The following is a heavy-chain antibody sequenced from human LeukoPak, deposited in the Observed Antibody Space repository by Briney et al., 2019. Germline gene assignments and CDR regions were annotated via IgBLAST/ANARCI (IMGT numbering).Heavy chain of an antibody. CDR1: GYTLTELS. Sequence: ASVKVSCKVSGYTLTELSMHWVRQAPGKGLEWVGGFDPEDGETIYAQKFQGRVTMTEDTSTDTAYMELSSLRSEDTAVYYCATDYTGTRGFDYWGQGTLVTVSS. CDR2: FDPEDGET. J-gene: IGHJ4*02. D-gene: IGHD1-1*01. CDR3: ATDYTGTRGFDY. V-gene: IGHV1-24*01.